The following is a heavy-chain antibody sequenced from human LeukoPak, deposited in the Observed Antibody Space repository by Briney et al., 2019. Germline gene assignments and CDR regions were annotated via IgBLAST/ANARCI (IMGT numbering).Heavy chain of an antibody. CDR3: ARGGLAFGGN. CDR1: GGSISSGNW. D-gene: IGHD1-14*01. CDR2: ISHSGNI. V-gene: IGHV4-4*02. J-gene: IGHJ4*02. Sequence: SETLSLTCTVSGGSISSGNWWSWVRQPPGKGLEWIGEISHSGNINYNPSLKSRVTISVGKAKNQFSLRLTSVTTADTAVYYCARGGLAFGGNWGQGTLVTVSS.